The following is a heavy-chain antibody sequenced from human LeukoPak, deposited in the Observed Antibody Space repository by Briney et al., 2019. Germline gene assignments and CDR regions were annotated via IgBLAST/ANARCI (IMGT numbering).Heavy chain of an antibody. D-gene: IGHD4/OR15-4a*01. Sequence: GGSLRLSCTVSGYTVSSNSMSWVRQAPGKGLEWVSFTYSDNTHYSDFVKGRFTISRDNSKNTLYLQLNSLRAEDTAVYYCARRAGAYSHPYDYWGQGTLVTVSS. V-gene: IGHV3-53*01. J-gene: IGHJ4*02. CDR3: ARRAGAYSHPYDY. CDR1: GYTVSSNS. CDR2: TYSDNT.